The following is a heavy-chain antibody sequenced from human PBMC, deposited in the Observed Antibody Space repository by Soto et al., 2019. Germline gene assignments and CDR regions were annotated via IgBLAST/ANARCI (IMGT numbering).Heavy chain of an antibody. Sequence: SETLSLTCTVSGASISSSYWSWIRQSPVNGLEWIGYVYHTGSTNYDPSLKSRVTISLDTSKSQFSLNLTSLTTADTAVYFCARGGNRYSNVASGVGGFDYWGQGSLVTVSS. V-gene: IGHV4-59*01. CDR2: VYHTGST. J-gene: IGHJ4*02. CDR1: GASISSSY. D-gene: IGHD5-12*01. CDR3: ARGGNRYSNVASGVGGFDY.